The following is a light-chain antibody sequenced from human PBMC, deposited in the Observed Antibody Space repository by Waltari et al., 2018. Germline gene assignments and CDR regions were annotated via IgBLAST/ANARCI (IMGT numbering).Light chain of an antibody. CDR2: EVT. Sequence: QSALTQPPSASGSPGQSVTISCTGTSSDGGGYNYVSWYQQHPGKAPKLLLYEVTKRPSGVPDRFSGSKSGNTASLTVSGLQADDEADYYCSSYAGTSTFYVFGTGTEVTVL. J-gene: IGLJ1*01. CDR3: SSYAGTSTFYV. V-gene: IGLV2-8*01. CDR1: SSDGGGYNY.